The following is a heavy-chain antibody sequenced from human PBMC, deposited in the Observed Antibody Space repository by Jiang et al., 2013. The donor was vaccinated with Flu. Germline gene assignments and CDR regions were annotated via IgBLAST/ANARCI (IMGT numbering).Heavy chain of an antibody. CDR3: AGTSHHSTAGKFDY. V-gene: IGHV2-70*04. CDR2: IDWNDEK. J-gene: IGHJ4*02. CDR1: GNR. Sequence: GNRVTWIRQPPGKALEWLGRIDWNDEKFYSTSLKTRVTISKDNSKYQVVLTLTNMDPVDTATYYCAGTSHHSTAGKFDYWGQGTLVTVSS. D-gene: IGHD2-2*01.